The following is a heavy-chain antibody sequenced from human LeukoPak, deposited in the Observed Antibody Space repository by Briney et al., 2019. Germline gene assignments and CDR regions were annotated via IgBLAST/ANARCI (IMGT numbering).Heavy chain of an antibody. D-gene: IGHD6-13*01. CDR3: ARHGYSSSWYPTKYSPPRY. Sequence: PSETLSLTCAVYGGSFSGYYWSWIRQPPGKGLEWIGEINHSGSTNYNPSLKSRVTISVDTSKNQFSLKLSSVTAADTAVYYCARHGYSSSWYPTKYSPPRYWGQGTLVTVSS. J-gene: IGHJ4*02. CDR2: INHSGST. CDR1: GGSFSGYY. V-gene: IGHV4-34*01.